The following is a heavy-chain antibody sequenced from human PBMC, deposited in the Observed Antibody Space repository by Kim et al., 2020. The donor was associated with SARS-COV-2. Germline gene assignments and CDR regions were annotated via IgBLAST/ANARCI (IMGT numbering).Heavy chain of an antibody. V-gene: IGHV4-61*01. Sequence: SETLSLTCTVSGGSVSSGSYYWSWIRQPPGKGLEWIGYIYYSGSTNYNPSLKSRVTISVDTSKNQFSLKLSSVTAADTAVYYCARGQDYVWGSYRGNFDYWGQGTLVTVSS. CDR1: GGSVSSGSYY. D-gene: IGHD3-16*02. CDR3: ARGQDYVWGSYRGNFDY. J-gene: IGHJ4*02. CDR2: IYYSGST.